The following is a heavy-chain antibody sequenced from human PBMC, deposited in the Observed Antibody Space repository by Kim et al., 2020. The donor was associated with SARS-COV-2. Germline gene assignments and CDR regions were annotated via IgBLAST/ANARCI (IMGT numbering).Heavy chain of an antibody. CDR2: IKQDGSEK. CDR1: GFTFSSYW. V-gene: IGHV3-7*01. Sequence: GGSLRLSCAASGFTFSSYWMSWVRQAPGKGLEWVANIKQDGSEKYYVDSVKGRFTISRDNAKNSLYLQMNSLRAEDTAVYYCARDVGYCSGGSCRHYWYFDLWGRGTLVTVSS. D-gene: IGHD2-15*01. J-gene: IGHJ2*01. CDR3: ARDVGYCSGGSCRHYWYFDL.